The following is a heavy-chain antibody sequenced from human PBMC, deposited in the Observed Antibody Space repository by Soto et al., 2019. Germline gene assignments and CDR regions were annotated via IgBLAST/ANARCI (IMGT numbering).Heavy chain of an antibody. CDR1: GGSISSYY. Sequence: SETLSLTCTVSGGSISSYYWSWIRQPPGKGLEWIGYIYYSGSTNYNPSLKSRVTISVDTSKNQFSLKLSSVTAADTAVYYCAREAITMVRGAHCYYFDYWGQGTLVTVSS. V-gene: IGHV4-59*01. CDR2: IYYSGST. J-gene: IGHJ4*02. D-gene: IGHD3-10*01. CDR3: AREAITMVRGAHCYYFDY.